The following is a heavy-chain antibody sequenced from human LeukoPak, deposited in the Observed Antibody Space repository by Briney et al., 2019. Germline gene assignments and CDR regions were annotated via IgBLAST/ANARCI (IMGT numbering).Heavy chain of an antibody. J-gene: IGHJ4*02. CDR2: IYYSGST. CDR3: ARHNLEGEFFGY. D-gene: IGHD3-10*01. V-gene: IGHV4-59*08. Sequence: SETLSLTCTVSGGSISSYYWSWIRQPPGKGLEWIGYIYYSGSTNYNPSLKSRVTISVDTSKNQFSLKLSSVTAADTAVYYCARHNLEGEFFGYWGQGTLVTVSS. CDR1: GGSISSYY.